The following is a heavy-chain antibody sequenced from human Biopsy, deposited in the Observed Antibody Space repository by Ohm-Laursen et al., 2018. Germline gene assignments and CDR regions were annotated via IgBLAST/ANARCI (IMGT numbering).Heavy chain of an antibody. J-gene: IGHJ6*02. CDR3: ARHRSSSARNYYHDMDV. D-gene: IGHD6-6*01. V-gene: IGHV4-39*01. CDR2: LYHNGHT. Sequence: PGTLSLTCTVAGGSINSNDYYWGWIRQTPGEGLQWIGSLYHNGHTYENPSLRSRLTLSIDKSKNLFSLRLSSVTAADTAVYYCARHRSSSARNYYHDMDVWGQGTTVTVSS. CDR1: GGSINSNDYY.